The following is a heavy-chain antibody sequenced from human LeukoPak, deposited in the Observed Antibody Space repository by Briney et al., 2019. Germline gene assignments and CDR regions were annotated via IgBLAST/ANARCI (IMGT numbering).Heavy chain of an antibody. D-gene: IGHD3-9*01. CDR3: ARDGTYYDILTGWAHYYYYYGMDV. CDR2: INAGNGNK. CDR1: GYTFTSYA. J-gene: IGHJ6*04. V-gene: IGHV1-3*01. Sequence: ASVKVSCKASGYTFTSYAMHWVRQAPGQRLEWMGWINAGNGNKKYSQKFQGRVTITRDTSASTAYMELSSLRSEDTAVYYCARDGTYYDILTGWAHYYYYYGMDVWGKGTTVTVSS.